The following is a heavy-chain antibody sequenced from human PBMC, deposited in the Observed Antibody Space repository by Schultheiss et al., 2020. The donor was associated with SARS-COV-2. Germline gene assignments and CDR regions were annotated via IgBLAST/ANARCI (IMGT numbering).Heavy chain of an antibody. CDR3: AKDTGVVTILYAFDI. D-gene: IGHD5-12*01. V-gene: IGHV3-64*04. CDR2: ISSNGGST. J-gene: IGHJ3*02. CDR1: GFTFSSYA. Sequence: GGSLRLSCSASGFTFSSYAMHWVRQAPGKGLEYVSAISSNGGSTYYADSVKGRFTISRDNSKNTLYLQMNSLRAEDTAVYYCAKDTGVVTILYAFDIWGQGTMVTVSS.